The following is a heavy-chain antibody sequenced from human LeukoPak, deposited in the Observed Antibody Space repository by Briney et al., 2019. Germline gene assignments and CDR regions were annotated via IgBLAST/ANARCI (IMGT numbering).Heavy chain of an antibody. D-gene: IGHD4-23*01. CDR1: GGTISTFY. CDR2: IHHSGST. V-gene: IGHV4-59*08. J-gene: IGHJ4*02. CDR3: ARHGRDFGGNFEY. Sequence: SETLSLTCTVSGGTISTFYWSWVRQPPGKGLEWICYIHHSGSTKSNPYLMSRVTILVNTSNNNFSLKLITVTAADTAVQYCARHGRDFGGNFEYWGQGTLVTVCS.